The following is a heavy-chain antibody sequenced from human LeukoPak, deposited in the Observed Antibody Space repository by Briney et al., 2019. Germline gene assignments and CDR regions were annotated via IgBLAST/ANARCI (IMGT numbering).Heavy chain of an antibody. CDR1: GYSFTSYW. CDR3: ARHGYSYGFTYYYYGMDV. V-gene: IGHV5-51*01. Sequence: GESLKISCKGSGYSFTSYWIGCVRQMPGKGLEWMGNMYPGDSDTRYSPSFQGQVTISADKSISTAYLQWSGLKASDTARYYCARHGYSYGFTYYYYGMDVWGQGTTVTVSS. D-gene: IGHD5-18*01. J-gene: IGHJ6*02. CDR2: MYPGDSDT.